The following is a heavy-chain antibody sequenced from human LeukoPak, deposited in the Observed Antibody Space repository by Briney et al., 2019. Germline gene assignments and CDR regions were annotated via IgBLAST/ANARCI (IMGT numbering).Heavy chain of an antibody. D-gene: IGHD3-22*01. CDR3: ASQCYYDSSGADY. CDR1: GFTFSSYG. J-gene: IGHJ4*02. CDR2: ISYDGSNR. V-gene: IGHV3-30*03. Sequence: PGGSLRLSCAASGFTFSSYGMSWVRQAPGKGLEWVAVISYDGSNRFYADSVKGRFTISRDNSKNTLTLQMNSLRVEDTALYYCASQCYYDSSGADYWGQGTLVTVSS.